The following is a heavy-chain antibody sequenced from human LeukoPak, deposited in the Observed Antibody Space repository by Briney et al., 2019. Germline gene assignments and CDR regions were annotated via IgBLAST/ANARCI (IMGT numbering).Heavy chain of an antibody. CDR3: ARRPPALGAFDI. V-gene: IGHV4-39*01. J-gene: IGHJ3*02. Sequence: SETLSLTCTVSGGSISRSFYYWGWIRQSPGKGLEWIGSIYYSDSGTMYYNPSLKSRVTMSADTSKNRFSLRVSSVTAADTAVYYCARRPPALGAFDIWGQGTMVSVSS. CDR2: IYYSDSGTM. CDR1: GGSISRSFYY.